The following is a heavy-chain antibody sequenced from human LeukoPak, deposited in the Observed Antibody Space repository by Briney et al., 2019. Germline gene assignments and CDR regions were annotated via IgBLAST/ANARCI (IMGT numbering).Heavy chain of an antibody. Sequence: GGSLRLSCAASGFTFSSYGMHWVRQAPGKGLEWVSAISGSGGSTYYADSVKGRFTISRDNSKNTLYLQMNSLRAEDTAVYYCAKEPLSANYDSSGYHWGQGTLVTVSS. J-gene: IGHJ5*02. V-gene: IGHV3-23*01. CDR2: ISGSGGST. CDR1: GFTFSSYG. CDR3: AKEPLSANYDSSGYH. D-gene: IGHD3-22*01.